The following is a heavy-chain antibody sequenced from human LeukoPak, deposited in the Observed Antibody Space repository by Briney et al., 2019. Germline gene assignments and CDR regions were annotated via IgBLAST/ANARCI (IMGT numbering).Heavy chain of an antibody. D-gene: IGHD6-6*01. V-gene: IGHV3-66*01. CDR3: ARDSSSYCFDY. J-gene: IGHJ4*02. CDR2: IYTGGTT. Sequence: GSLRLSCEASGFTFSCYAVRWVRQAPGKGLEWVSIIYTGGTTHYADSLNDRFTISRDDSINTLYLQMNSLRAEDTAVYYCARDSSSYCFDYWGQGTLVTVSS. CDR1: GFTFSCYA.